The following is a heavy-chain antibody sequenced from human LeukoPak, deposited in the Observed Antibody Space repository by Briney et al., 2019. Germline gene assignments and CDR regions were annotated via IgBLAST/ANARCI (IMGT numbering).Heavy chain of an antibody. CDR1: GGSFSGYY. CDR3: ARDRTGYSGYDRMGVKYYYYYGMDV. D-gene: IGHD5-12*01. Sequence: PSETLSLTCAVYGGSFSGYYWSWIRQPPGKGLEWIGEINHSGSTNYNPSLKSRVTISVDTSKNQFSLKLSSVTAADTAVYYCARDRTGYSGYDRMGVKYYYYYGMDVWGQGTTVTVSS. J-gene: IGHJ6*02. V-gene: IGHV4-34*01. CDR2: INHSGST.